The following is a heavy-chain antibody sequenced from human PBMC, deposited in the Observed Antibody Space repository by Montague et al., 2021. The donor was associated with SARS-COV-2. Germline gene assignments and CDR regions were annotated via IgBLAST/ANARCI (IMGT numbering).Heavy chain of an antibody. D-gene: IGHD6-19*01. J-gene: IGHJ4*02. CDR2: IYYRGST. CDR3: ATQEDPSGWIPGPFDF. V-gene: IGHV4-39*01. Sequence: SETLSLTCTVSGGSISSSSYYWAWIRQPPGKGLEWIGSIYYRGSTYYNPSLESRVFISVDTSKSQLSLTLTSVTAADTAVYYCATQEDPSGWIPGPFDFWGQGTLLSVSS. CDR1: GGSISSSSYY.